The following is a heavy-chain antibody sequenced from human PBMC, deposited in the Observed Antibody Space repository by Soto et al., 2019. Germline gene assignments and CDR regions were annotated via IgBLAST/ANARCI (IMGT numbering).Heavy chain of an antibody. CDR1: GLIFSSYK. CDR2: ISTDGSIT. J-gene: IGHJ4*02. V-gene: IGHV3-74*01. Sequence: PGGSLRLSCAASGLIFSSYKMHWVRQAPGKGLVWVSRISTDGSITDYADSVKGRFTVSRDNAKNTLCLQMNSLRVDDTAVYYCARDTNGLHYWGQGTLVTVSS. CDR3: ARDTNGLHY. D-gene: IGHD2-8*01.